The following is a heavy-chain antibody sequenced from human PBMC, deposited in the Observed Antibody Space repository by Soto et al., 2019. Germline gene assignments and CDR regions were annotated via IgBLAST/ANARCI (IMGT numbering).Heavy chain of an antibody. CDR3: ARHSDYFDRSGYYRFDY. CDR2: IWYDGSNK. J-gene: IGHJ4*02. V-gene: IGHV3-33*01. CDR1: GFTFSDYG. Sequence: QVQLVESGGGVVQPGRSLRLSCAASGFTFSDYGMHWVRQAPGRGLEWVAVIWYDGSNKYYAASVKGRFTISRDNSKNTLFLQMNSLRDEDTAVYYCARHSDYFDRSGYYRFDYWGQGTLVTVSS. D-gene: IGHD3-22*01.